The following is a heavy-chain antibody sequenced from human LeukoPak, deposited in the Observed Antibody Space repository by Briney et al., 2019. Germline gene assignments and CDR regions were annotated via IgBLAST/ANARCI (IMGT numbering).Heavy chain of an antibody. CDR1: GYTFTGYY. D-gene: IGHD3-22*01. Sequence: ASVKVSCKASGYTFTGYYMHWVRQAPGQGLEWMGWINPNSGGTNYAQKFQGRVTMTRDTPISTAYMELSRLRSDDTAVYYCARGVGSGYYFGLGPYYFDYWGQGTLVTVSS. CDR3: ARGVGSGYYFGLGPYYFDY. CDR2: INPNSGGT. J-gene: IGHJ4*02. V-gene: IGHV1-2*02.